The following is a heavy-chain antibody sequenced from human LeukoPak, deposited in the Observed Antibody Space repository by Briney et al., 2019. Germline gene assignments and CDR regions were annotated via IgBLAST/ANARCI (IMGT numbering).Heavy chain of an antibody. CDR3: ADSSGYYYASY. CDR2: IDHSGST. CDR1: GGSFSGYY. Sequence: SETLSLTCAVYGGSFSGYYWSWIRQPPGKGLEWIGEIDHSGSTNYNPSLKSRVTISVDTSKNQFSLKLSSVTAADTAVYYCADSSGYYYASYWGQGTLVTVSS. J-gene: IGHJ4*02. V-gene: IGHV4-34*01. D-gene: IGHD3-22*01.